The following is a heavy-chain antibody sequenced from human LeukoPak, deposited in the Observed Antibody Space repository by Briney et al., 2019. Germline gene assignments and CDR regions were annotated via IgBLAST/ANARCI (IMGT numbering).Heavy chain of an antibody. CDR1: GFTFSSYA. V-gene: IGHV3-23*01. J-gene: IGHJ4*02. Sequence: SGRSLRLSCAASGFTFSSYAMHWVRQAPGKGLEWVSAFSATGSSTDYADSVKGRFTISRDESKNTLYLQMNSLRAEDTAIYYCARGGVRAVPLDYWGQGTLVTVSS. D-gene: IGHD3-16*02. CDR2: FSATGSST. CDR3: ARGGVRAVPLDY.